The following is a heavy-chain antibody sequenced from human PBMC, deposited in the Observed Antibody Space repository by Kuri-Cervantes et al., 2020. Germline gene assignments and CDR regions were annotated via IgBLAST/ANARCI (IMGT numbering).Heavy chain of an antibody. D-gene: IGHD6-13*01. Sequence: GGSLRLSCAASGFTFSSYAMSWVRQAPGKGLECVSVISSSGGSTYYADSVKGRFTISRDNSKNTLYLQMNSLRAEDTAVYYCAILAAAVSYWGQGTLVTVSS. CDR2: ISSSGGST. CDR1: GFTFSSYA. CDR3: AILAAAVSY. J-gene: IGHJ4*02. V-gene: IGHV3-23*01.